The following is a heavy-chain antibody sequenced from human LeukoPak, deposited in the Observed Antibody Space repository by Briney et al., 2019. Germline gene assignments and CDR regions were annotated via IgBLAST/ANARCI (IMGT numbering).Heavy chain of an antibody. V-gene: IGHV3-9*01. CDR2: ISWNSNII. D-gene: IGHD3-10*01. J-gene: IGHJ5*02. CDR1: GFTFDDYA. Sequence: GGSLRLPCAASGFTFDDYAMHWVRQAPGKGLEWVSGISWNSNIIDYGDSVKGRFTISRDNAKNSLYLQMNSLRAEDTAFYYCAKDQYSGSGSYYSAWGQGTLVTVSS. CDR3: AKDQYSGSGSYYSA.